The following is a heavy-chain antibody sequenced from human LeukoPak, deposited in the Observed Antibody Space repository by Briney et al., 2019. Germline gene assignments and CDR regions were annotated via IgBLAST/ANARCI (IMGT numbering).Heavy chain of an antibody. V-gene: IGHV3-21*01. CDR3: ARDGDTVLTRGYYYYMDV. Sequence: GGSLRLSCAASGFTFSSYTMNWVRQAPGKGLEWVSSISTSSSYIYYADSVKGRFTISRDNAKNSLYLQMNSLRAEDTALYYCARDGDTVLTRGYYYYMDVWGKGTTATVSS. CDR1: GFTFSSYT. J-gene: IGHJ6*03. D-gene: IGHD4-23*01. CDR2: ISTSSSYI.